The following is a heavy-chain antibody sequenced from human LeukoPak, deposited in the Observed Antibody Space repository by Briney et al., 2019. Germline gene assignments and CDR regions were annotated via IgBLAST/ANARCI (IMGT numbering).Heavy chain of an antibody. V-gene: IGHV3-30*03. Sequence: AGRSLRLSCEASGFDFIDYGMHWVRQAPGRGLEWVAVISDDGTLKFYGDSARGRFTISRDNSVNMVYLQLTSLRPDDTGVYYCARKWGDVFDYWGQGTLVIVSS. D-gene: IGHD3-16*01. CDR2: ISDDGTLK. CDR3: ARKWGDVFDY. CDR1: GFDFIDYG. J-gene: IGHJ4*02.